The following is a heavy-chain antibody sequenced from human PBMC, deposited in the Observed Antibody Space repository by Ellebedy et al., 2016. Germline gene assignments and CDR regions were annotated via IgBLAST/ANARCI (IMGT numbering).Heavy chain of an antibody. J-gene: IGHJ6*02. CDR1: GFTFSSYA. CDR2: ISGSGGST. CDR3: TKAYYGGKVTYYYYYYGMDV. D-gene: IGHD4-23*01. V-gene: IGHV3-23*01. Sequence: GGSLRLSXAASGFTFSSYAMSWVRQAPGKGLEWVSAISGSGGSTYYADSVKGRFTISRDNSKNTLYLQMNSLRAEDTAVYYCTKAYYGGKVTYYYYYYGMDVWGQGTTVTVSS.